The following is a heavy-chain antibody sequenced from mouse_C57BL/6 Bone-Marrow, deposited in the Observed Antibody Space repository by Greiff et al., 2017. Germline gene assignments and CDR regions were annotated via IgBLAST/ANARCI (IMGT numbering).Heavy chain of an antibody. V-gene: IGHV1-82*01. D-gene: IGHD2-2*01. J-gene: IGHJ4*01. CDR2: IYPGDGDT. Sequence: VQGVESGPELVKPGASVKISCKASGYAFSSSWMNWVKQRPGKGLEWIGRIYPGDGDTNYNGKFKGKATLTADKSSSTAYMQLSSLTSEDSAVYFCAPHYGYDYAMDYWGQGTSVTVS. CDR1: GYAFSSSW. CDR3: APHYGYDYAMDY.